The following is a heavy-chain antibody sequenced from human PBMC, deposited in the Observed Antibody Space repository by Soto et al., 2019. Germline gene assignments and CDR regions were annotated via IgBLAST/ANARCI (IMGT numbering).Heavy chain of an antibody. CDR1: GYIFVNYG. D-gene: IGHD3-16*01. V-gene: IGHV1-18*01. CDR3: VMVDNYVTPTPQDV. Sequence: QVQLVQSGDEVKKPGASVKVSCKASGYIFVNYGIAWVRQAPGLGLEWMGWISPYTGNTHSATQVQGRLTMTTDTSTSTAYMDLGSLTSDDTAVYYCVMVDNYVTPTPQDVWGQGTTVTVSS. CDR2: ISPYTGNT. J-gene: IGHJ6*02.